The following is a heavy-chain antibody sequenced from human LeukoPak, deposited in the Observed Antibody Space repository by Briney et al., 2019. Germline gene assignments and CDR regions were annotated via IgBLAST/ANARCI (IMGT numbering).Heavy chain of an antibody. CDR3: ARGGYYYGSGSYSSDAFDI. J-gene: IGHJ3*02. D-gene: IGHD3-10*01. CDR2: INHSGST. V-gene: IGHV4-34*01. Sequence: SETLSLTSAVYGGSFSGYYWSWIRQPPGKGLEWIGEINHSGSTNYNPSLKSRVTISVDTSKNQFSLKLSSVTAADTAVYYCARGGYYYGSGSYSSDAFDIWGQGTMVTVSS. CDR1: GGSFSGYY.